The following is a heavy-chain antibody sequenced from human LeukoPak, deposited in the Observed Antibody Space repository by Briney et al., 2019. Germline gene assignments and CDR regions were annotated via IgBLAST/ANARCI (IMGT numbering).Heavy chain of an antibody. CDR2: IYVGLST. D-gene: IGHD1-1*01. CDR3: ARVTGQRASDI. CDR1: GFSVSSNY. Sequence: GGSLRLSCAASGFSVSSNYMSWVRQAPGKGLEWVSVIYVGLSTYYADSVKGRFTISRDISNNTMYLQMNNLRADDTAIYYCARVTGQRASDIWGQGTVVTVSS. V-gene: IGHV3-53*01. J-gene: IGHJ3*02.